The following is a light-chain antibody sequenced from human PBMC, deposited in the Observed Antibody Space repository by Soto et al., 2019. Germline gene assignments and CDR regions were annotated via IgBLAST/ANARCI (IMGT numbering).Light chain of an antibody. CDR2: FGS. CDR3: MQALQSLT. J-gene: IGKJ5*01. V-gene: IGKV2-28*01. CDR1: QSLLYNNTYNF. Sequence: EIVMTQSPLTLSVTPGEPASISCKSSQSLLYNNTYNFLDWYVQKPGQSPQLLIYFGSNRAPGVPDRFSGSGSGTDFTLKINRVEAEDVGTYYCMQALQSLTFGQGTRLE.